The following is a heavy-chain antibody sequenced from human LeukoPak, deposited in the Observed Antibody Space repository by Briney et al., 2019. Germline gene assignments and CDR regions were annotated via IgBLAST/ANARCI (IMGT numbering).Heavy chain of an antibody. CDR1: GGSISSYY. V-gene: IGHV4-4*07. CDR3: ARGKYYYDSNSSYRYFDP. J-gene: IGHJ5*02. Sequence: SETLSLTCIVSGGSISSYYWSWIRRPAGKGLEWIGRIYTTGNTNYNPSLKSRVTMSIDTSKKQFSLKLSSVTAADTAVYYCARGKYYYDSNSSYRYFDPWGQGTLVTVSS. CDR2: IYTTGNT. D-gene: IGHD3-22*01.